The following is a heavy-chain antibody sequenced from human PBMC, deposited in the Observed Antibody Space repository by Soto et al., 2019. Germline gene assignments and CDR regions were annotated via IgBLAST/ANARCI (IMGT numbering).Heavy chain of an antibody. V-gene: IGHV4-30-2*01. Sequence: SETLSLTCAVSGGSISSGGYSWSWIRQPPGKGLECIGYIYHSGSTYYNPSLKSRVTISVDRSKNQFSLKLSSVTAADTAVYYCARAGYYYDSSGQSGWFDPWGQGTLVTVSS. CDR3: ARAGYYYDSSGQSGWFDP. CDR2: IYHSGST. J-gene: IGHJ5*02. D-gene: IGHD3-22*01. CDR1: GGSISSGGYS.